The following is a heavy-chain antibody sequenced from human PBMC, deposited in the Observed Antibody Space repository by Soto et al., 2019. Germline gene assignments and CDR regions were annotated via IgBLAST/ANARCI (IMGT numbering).Heavy chain of an antibody. CDR2: ISYDGSNK. CDR3: AREISETMIVVVPKGMDV. CDR1: GFTFSSYA. Sequence: QVQLVESGGGVVQPGRSLRLSCAASGFTFSSYAMHWVRQAPGKGLEWVAVISYDGSNKYYADSVKGRFTISRDNSKNPLYLQMNSLRAEDTAVYYCAREISETMIVVVPKGMDVWGQGTTVTVSS. D-gene: IGHD3-22*01. V-gene: IGHV3-30-3*01. J-gene: IGHJ6*02.